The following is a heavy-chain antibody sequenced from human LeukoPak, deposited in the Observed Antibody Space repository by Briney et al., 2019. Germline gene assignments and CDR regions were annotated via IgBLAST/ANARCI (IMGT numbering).Heavy chain of an antibody. D-gene: IGHD3/OR15-3a*01. CDR3: ARSGLAPDYYFDY. V-gene: IGHV5-51*01. J-gene: IGHJ4*02. CDR1: GYSFTSYW. Sequence: GESLKISGKGSGYSFTSYWIGWLRQMPGKGLEWMGIIYPGDSDTRYSPSFQGQVTISADKSISTAYLQWSSLKASDTAMYYCARSGLAPDYYFDYWGQGTLVTVSS. CDR2: IYPGDSDT.